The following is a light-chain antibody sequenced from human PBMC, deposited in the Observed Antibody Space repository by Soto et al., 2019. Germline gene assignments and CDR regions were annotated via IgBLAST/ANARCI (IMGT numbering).Light chain of an antibody. V-gene: IGLV4-69*01. CDR2: LNSDGSH. CDR1: SEHTTYA. J-gene: IGLJ3*02. Sequence: QLVLTQSPSASASLGASVKLTCTLSSEHTTYAIAWHQQQPEKGPRYLMKLNSDGSHNKGDGIPDRFSGSSSGAERYLTISSLQSEDEADYYCQTWGTGIHWVFGGGTKVTVL. CDR3: QTWGTGIHWV.